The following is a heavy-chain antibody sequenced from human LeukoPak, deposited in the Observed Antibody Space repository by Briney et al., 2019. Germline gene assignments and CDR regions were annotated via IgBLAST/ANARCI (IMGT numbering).Heavy chain of an antibody. D-gene: IGHD5-18*01. Sequence: SETLSLTCTVSGGSISSSSYYWGWIRQPPGKGLEWIGSIYYSGSTYYNPSLKSRVTISVDTSKNQFSLKLSSVTAADTAVYYCARDRQRGYRYGTNWFDPWGQGTLVTVSS. CDR3: ARDRQRGYRYGTNWFDP. CDR1: GGSISSSSYY. V-gene: IGHV4-39*07. CDR2: IYYSGST. J-gene: IGHJ5*02.